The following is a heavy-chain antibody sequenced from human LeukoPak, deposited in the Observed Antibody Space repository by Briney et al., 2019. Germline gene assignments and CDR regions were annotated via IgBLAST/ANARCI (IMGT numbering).Heavy chain of an antibody. D-gene: IGHD1-26*01. CDR2: IYHSGST. CDR1: GYSFSSDYY. V-gene: IGHV4-38-2*02. J-gene: IGHJ5*02. CDR3: ARAAIVGATSP. Sequence: SETLSLTCTVSGYSFSSDYYWGWIRPPPGKGLEWIGSIYHSGSTYYSPSLKSRVTISADTSKNQFSLKLSSVTAADTAVYYCARAAIVGATSPWGQGTLVTVSS.